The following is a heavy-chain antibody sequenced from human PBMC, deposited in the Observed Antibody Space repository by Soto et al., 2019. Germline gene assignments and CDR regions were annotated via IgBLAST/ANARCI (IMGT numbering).Heavy chain of an antibody. J-gene: IGHJ6*02. CDR1: GFTFSSYG. D-gene: IGHD6-19*01. CDR2: ISFDGSNR. CDR3: IKDGSSGWPYYYGMDV. Sequence: GGSLRLSCAASGFTFSSYGMHWVRQAPGKGLEWVAVISFDGSNRYYADSVKGRFTISRNNSKNTVYLQMSSLRAEDTVVYYCIKDGSSGWPYYYGMDVWGRGTTVTVSS. V-gene: IGHV3-30*18.